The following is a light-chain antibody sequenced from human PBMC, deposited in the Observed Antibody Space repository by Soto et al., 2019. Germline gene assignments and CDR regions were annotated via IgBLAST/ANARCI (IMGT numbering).Light chain of an antibody. Sequence: IVFTQSPGTLSLSPGERVTLCCRASQSVTTRLAWYQHKPGQAPRLLMSGASSRASGVPVRFSGSGSGTDFTLTISRLEPEDFALYYCQQYGGSPITFGLGTRLEIK. J-gene: IGKJ5*01. CDR2: GAS. CDR1: QSVTTR. V-gene: IGKV3-20*01. CDR3: QQYGGSPIT.